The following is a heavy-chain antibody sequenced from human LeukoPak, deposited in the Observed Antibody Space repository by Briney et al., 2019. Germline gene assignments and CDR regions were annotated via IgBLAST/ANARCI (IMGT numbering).Heavy chain of an antibody. D-gene: IGHD1-1*01. Sequence: GGSLRLSCGASGFTFRTYAMHWVRQTPDKGLEWVAFMSSDGSNENYADSVKGRFTISRDNAKNSLYLQMNSLRAEDTAVYYCATDRDATWVKRFDYWGQGILVTVSS. J-gene: IGHJ4*02. V-gene: IGHV3-30*03. CDR3: ATDRDATWVKRFDY. CDR2: MSSDGSNE. CDR1: GFTFRTYA.